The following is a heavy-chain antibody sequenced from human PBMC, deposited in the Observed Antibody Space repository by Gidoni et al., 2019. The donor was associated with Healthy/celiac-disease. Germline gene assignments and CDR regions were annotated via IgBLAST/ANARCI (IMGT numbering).Heavy chain of an antibody. CDR3: ARVPQLGIAVAGDNWFDP. Sequence: QVQLVQSGAEVKKPGASVKVSCKASGYTFTSYDNNWVRQATGQGLEWMGWMNPNSGNTGYAQKFQGRVTMTRNTSISTAYMELSSLRSEDTAVYYCARVPQLGIAVAGDNWFDPWGQGTLVTVSS. CDR1: GYTFTSYD. V-gene: IGHV1-8*01. CDR2: MNPNSGNT. J-gene: IGHJ5*02. D-gene: IGHD6-19*01.